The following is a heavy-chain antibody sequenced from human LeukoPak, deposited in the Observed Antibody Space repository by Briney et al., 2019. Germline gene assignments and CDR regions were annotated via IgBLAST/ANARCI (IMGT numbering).Heavy chain of an antibody. V-gene: IGHV1-8*01. CDR3: ARVQSMIVSSPDRRAFAY. J-gene: IGHJ4*02. Sequence: WASVKVSCKASGYTFTSYDINWVRQATGQGLEWMGWMNPNSGNTGYAQKFQGRVTMTRNTSISTAYMELSSLRSEDTAVYYCARVQSMIVSSPDRRAFAYWGQGTLVTVSS. D-gene: IGHD3-22*01. CDR2: MNPNSGNT. CDR1: GYTFTSYD.